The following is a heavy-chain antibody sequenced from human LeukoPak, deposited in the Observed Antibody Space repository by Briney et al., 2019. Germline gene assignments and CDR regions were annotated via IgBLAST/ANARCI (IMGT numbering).Heavy chain of an antibody. CDR2: IWYDGNNK. V-gene: IGHV3-33*01. CDR3: ARAKDNSGRDAFDM. J-gene: IGHJ3*02. Sequence: GGSLRLSCAASGFTFRSYGMHWVRQAPGKGLERVAVIWYDGNNKYYTDSVKGRFIISRDNSKNTLYLQMNSLRAEDTAVYYCARAKDNSGRDAFDMWGQGTMVTASS. D-gene: IGHD3-22*01. CDR1: GFTFRSYG.